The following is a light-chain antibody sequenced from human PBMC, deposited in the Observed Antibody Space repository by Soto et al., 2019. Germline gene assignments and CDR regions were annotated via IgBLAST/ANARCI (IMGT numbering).Light chain of an antibody. J-gene: IGLJ1*01. CDR2: SSN. CDR1: SSNIGSNT. V-gene: IGLV1-44*01. CDR3: AAWDDSLNGLYV. Sequence: QSVLTQPPSASGTPGQSVTISCSGSSSNIGSNTVDWYQQLPGTAPKLLIYSSNQRPSGVPDRFSGSKSGTSASLAISGLQSDDEADYFCAAWDDSLNGLYVFGTGTKLNVL.